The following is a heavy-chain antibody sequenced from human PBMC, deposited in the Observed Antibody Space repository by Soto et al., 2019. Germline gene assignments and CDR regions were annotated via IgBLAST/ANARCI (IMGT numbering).Heavy chain of an antibody. V-gene: IGHV5-51*01. CDR3: ARSMKGPGSYYYYYGMDV. CDR1: GYSFTSYW. CDR2: IYPGDSDT. D-gene: IGHD3-10*01. J-gene: IGHJ6*02. Sequence: PGESLKISFKGSGYSFTSYWIGWVRQMPGKGLEWMGIIYPGDSDTRYSPSFQGQVTISADKSISTAYLQWSSLKASDTAMYYCARSMKGPGSYYYYYGMDVWGQGTTVTVSS.